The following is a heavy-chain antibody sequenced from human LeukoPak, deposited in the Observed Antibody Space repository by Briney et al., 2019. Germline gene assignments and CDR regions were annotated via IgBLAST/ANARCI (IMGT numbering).Heavy chain of an antibody. CDR2: INPNSGGT. J-gene: IGHJ6*03. D-gene: IGHD3-3*01. Sequence: ASVKVSCRASGYTFTGYYMHWVRQAPGQGLEWMGWINPNSGGTNYAQKFQGRVTMTRDTSISTAYMELSRLRSDDTAVYYCARDTPLGYDFWSGYHNYYYYYMDVWGKGTTVTVSS. CDR3: ARDTPLGYDFWSGYHNYYYYYMDV. CDR1: GYTFTGYY. V-gene: IGHV1-2*02.